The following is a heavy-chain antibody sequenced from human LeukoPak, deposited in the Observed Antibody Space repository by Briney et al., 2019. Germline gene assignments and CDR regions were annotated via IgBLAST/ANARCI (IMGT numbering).Heavy chain of an antibody. CDR3: ARDPGGLIVATTLDY. D-gene: IGHD5-12*01. CDR2: IIPILGIA. J-gene: IGHJ4*02. V-gene: IGHV1-69*04. CDR1: GGTFSSYA. Sequence: GASVKVSCKASGGTFSSYAISWVRQAPGQGLEWMGRIIPILGIANYAQKFQGRVTITADKSTSTAYMELSSLRSEDTAVHYCARDPGGLIVATTLDYWGQGTLVTVSS.